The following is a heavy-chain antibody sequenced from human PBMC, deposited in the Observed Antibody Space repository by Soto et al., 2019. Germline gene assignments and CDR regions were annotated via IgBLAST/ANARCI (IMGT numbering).Heavy chain of an antibody. CDR1: GGTFSSYA. D-gene: IGHD3-3*01. J-gene: IGHJ4*02. V-gene: IGHV1-69*13. CDR3: ASTIFGVVTRRWYFDY. Sequence: GASVKVSCKASGGTFSSYAISWVRQAPGQGLEWMGGIIPIFGTANYAQKFQGRVTITADESTSTAYMELSSLRSEDTAVYYCASTIFGVVTRRWYFDYWGQGTLVTVTS. CDR2: IIPIFGTA.